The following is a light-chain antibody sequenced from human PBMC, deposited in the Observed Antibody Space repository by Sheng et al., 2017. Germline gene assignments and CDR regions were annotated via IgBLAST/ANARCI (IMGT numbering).Light chain of an antibody. V-gene: IGLV3-1*01. J-gene: IGLJ2*01. Sequence: SYELTQTPSVSVSPGQTVSITCSGDKFVNRFVCWFQQKPGQSPVLVIFQDSERPSGIPERFSGSKSGNTATLTISGTQVMDEADYYCQTWDTGLVVFGGGTKLTVL. CDR3: QTWDTGLVV. CDR1: KFVNRF. CDR2: QDS.